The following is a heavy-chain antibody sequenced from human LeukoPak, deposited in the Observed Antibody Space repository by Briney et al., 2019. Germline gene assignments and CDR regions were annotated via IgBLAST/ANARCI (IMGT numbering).Heavy chain of an antibody. CDR1: GGSISSYY. CDR3: ARDSALAAHWFDP. Sequence: SETLSLTCTVSGGSISSYYWSWIRQPPGKGLEWIGYIYYSGSTNYNPSLKSRVTISVDTSKNQFSLKLSSVTAADTAVYYCARDSALAAHWFDPWGQGTLVTVSS. V-gene: IGHV4-59*12. J-gene: IGHJ5*02. D-gene: IGHD6-6*01. CDR2: IYYSGST.